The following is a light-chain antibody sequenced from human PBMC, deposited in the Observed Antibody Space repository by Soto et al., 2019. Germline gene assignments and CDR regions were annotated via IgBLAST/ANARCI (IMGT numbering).Light chain of an antibody. J-gene: IGKJ4*01. V-gene: IGKV1-8*01. CDR1: QDISSY. CDR2: AAS. CDR3: QQHRPYPPLT. Sequence: AIRMTQSPSSFSASTGDRVTITCRASQDISSYLAWYQQKPGKAPKVLIYAASTLQSGVPSRFSGSGSGTDFSLTISGLQSEDFATYYCQQHRPYPPLTFGRGTQVEIK.